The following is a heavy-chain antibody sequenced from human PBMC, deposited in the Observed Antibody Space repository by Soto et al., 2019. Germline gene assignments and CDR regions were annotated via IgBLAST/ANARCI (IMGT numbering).Heavy chain of an antibody. CDR3: ARIYYDILTGYSPVYFDY. V-gene: IGHV1-8*01. CDR1: GYTFTSYD. J-gene: IGHJ4*02. CDR2: MNTNSGNT. D-gene: IGHD3-9*01. Sequence: ASVKVSCKASGYTFTSYDINWVRQATGQGLEWMGWMNTNSGNTGYAQKFQGRVTMTRNTSISTAYMELSSLRSEDTAVYYCARIYYDILTGYSPVYFDYWGQGTLVTVSS.